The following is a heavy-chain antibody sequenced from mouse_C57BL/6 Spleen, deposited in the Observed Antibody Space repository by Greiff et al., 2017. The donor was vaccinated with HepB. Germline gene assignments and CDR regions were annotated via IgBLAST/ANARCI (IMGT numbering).Heavy chain of an antibody. J-gene: IGHJ4*01. CDR2: IDPSDSYT. Sequence: VQLQQSGAELVMPGASVKLSCKASGYTFTSYWMHWVKRRPGQGLEWIGEIDPSDSYTNYNQKFKGKSTLTVDKSSSTAYMQLSSLTSEDSAVYYCARWHYYAMDYWGQGTSVTVSS. CDR1: GYTFTSYW. CDR3: ARWHYYAMDY. V-gene: IGHV1-69*01.